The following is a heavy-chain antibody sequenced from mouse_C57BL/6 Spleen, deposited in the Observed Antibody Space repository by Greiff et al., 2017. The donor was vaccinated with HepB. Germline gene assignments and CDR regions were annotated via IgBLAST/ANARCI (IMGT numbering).Heavy chain of an antibody. CDR1: GYTFTSYG. D-gene: IGHD2-2*01. Sequence: VQLQESGAELARPGASVKLSCKASGYTFTSYGISWVKQRTGQGLEWIGEIYPRSGNTYYNEKFKGKATLTADKSSSTAYMELRSLTSEDSAVYFCARDTAYGYDRWYFDVWGTGTTVTVSS. CDR2: IYPRSGNT. J-gene: IGHJ1*03. CDR3: ARDTAYGYDRWYFDV. V-gene: IGHV1-81*01.